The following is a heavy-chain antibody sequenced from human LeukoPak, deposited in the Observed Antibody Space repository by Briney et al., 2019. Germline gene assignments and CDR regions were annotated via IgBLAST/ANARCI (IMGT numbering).Heavy chain of an antibody. J-gene: IGHJ3*02. V-gene: IGHV3-74*01. Sequence: PGGSLRLSCAASGFTFSSYWMHWVRQVPGKGLVWVSRINSDGSSTKYVDSVKGRLTISRDNAKNSLYLEMNSLRAEDTAVYYCARQYCSSTSCSKHDAFDIWGQGTMVTVSS. CDR1: GFTFSSYW. CDR2: INSDGSST. CDR3: ARQYCSSTSCSKHDAFDI. D-gene: IGHD2-2*01.